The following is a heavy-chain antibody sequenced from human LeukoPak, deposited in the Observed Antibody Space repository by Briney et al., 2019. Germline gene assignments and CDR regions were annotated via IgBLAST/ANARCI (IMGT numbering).Heavy chain of an antibody. J-gene: IGHJ5*02. D-gene: IGHD3-3*01. CDR3: ARLRFLEWLFPWFDP. V-gene: IGHV4-59*08. CDR1: GGSISGQY. Sequence: SETLSLTCTVSGGSISGQYWSWIRQPPGGGLEWIGYVSYSGNTKYNPSLKSQVTISVDTSKNQFSLKLNSMTAADTSVYYCARLRFLEWLFPWFDPWGQGTLVTVSS. CDR2: VSYSGNT.